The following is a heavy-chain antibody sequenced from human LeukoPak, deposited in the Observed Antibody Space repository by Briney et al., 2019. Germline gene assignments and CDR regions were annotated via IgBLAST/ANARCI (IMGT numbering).Heavy chain of an antibody. V-gene: IGHV4-59*01. J-gene: IGHJ4*02. CDR2: IYYSGSP. CDR1: GFTFSSYW. CDR3: ARGIVGATHFLEFDY. Sequence: PGGSLRLSCAASGFTFSSYWMHWIRQPPGKGLEWIGYIYYSGSPNYNPSLKSRVTISVDTSKNQFSLKLSSVTAADTAVYYCARGIVGATHFLEFDYWGQGTLVTVSS. D-gene: IGHD1-26*01.